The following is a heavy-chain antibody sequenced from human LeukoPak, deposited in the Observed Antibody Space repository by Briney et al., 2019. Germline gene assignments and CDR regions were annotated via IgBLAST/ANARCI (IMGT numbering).Heavy chain of an antibody. CDR2: IYYSGST. V-gene: IGHV4-39*01. CDR3: ARHVDY. J-gene: IGHJ4*02. CDR1: GGSISSSSYY. Sequence: ASETLSLTCTVSGGSISSSSYYWGWIRQPPGKGLEWIGSIYYSGSTYYNPSLKSRVTISVDTSKDQFSLKLSSVTAADTAVYYCARHVDYWGQGTLVTVSS.